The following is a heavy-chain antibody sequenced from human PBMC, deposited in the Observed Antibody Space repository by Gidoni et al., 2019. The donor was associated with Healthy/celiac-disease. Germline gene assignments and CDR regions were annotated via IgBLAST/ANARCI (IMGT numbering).Heavy chain of an antibody. J-gene: IGHJ6*02. CDR1: GFTFSSYA. D-gene: IGHD4-17*01. V-gene: IGHV3-23*01. Sequence: EVQLLESGGGSVQPGGSLRLSCAASGFTFSSYAMSWVRQAPGQGLEWVSAISGSGGSTYYSDSVKGRFTISRDKSKNTLYLQMNSLRAEDTAVYYCAKGTVTTIYYYYGMDVWGQGTTVTVSS. CDR2: ISGSGGST. CDR3: AKGTVTTIYYYYGMDV.